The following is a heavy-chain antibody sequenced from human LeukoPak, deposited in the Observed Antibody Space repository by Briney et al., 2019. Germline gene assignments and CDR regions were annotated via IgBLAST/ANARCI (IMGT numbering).Heavy chain of an antibody. CDR2: IYYSGST. CDR1: GGSISSSHW. Sequence: SETLSLTCAVSGGSISSSHWWSWVRQPPGKGLEWIGSIYYSGSTYYNPSLKSRVTISVDTSKNQFSLKLSSVTAADTAVYYCARGTIFGVDTVFHHWGRGTLVTVSS. V-gene: IGHV4-39*01. CDR3: ARGTIFGVDTVFHH. D-gene: IGHD3-3*01. J-gene: IGHJ1*01.